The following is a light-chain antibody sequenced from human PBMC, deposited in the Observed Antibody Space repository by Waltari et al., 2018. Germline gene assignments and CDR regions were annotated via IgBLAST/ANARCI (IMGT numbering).Light chain of an antibody. CDR1: QKVVGTY. V-gene: IGKV3-20*01. CDR3: QQYGNLPIT. Sequence: EIVLTQSPGTLSLSPGERAHLSCRASQKVVGTYLAWYQQKPGQAPRLLISGTDTRATGSPDRFTGSESGTDFTLTISRLEPEDFAVYYCQQYGNLPITFGQGTRLEIK. CDR2: GTD. J-gene: IGKJ5*01.